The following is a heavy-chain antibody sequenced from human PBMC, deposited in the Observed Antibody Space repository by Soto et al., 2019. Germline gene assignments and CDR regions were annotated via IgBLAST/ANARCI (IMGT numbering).Heavy chain of an antibody. CDR1: GGSFSGYS. D-gene: IGHD2-2*01. CDR2: INHSGST. J-gene: IGHJ6*02. Sequence: SETLSLTCAVYGGSFSGYSWSWVRQPPGKGLEWIGEINHSGSTNYNPSLKSRVTISVDTSKNQFSLKLSSVTAADTAVYYCARALIIVVPAATSFHHYYGMAVWGQGTTVTVSS. V-gene: IGHV4-34*01. CDR3: ARALIIVVPAATSFHHYYGMAV.